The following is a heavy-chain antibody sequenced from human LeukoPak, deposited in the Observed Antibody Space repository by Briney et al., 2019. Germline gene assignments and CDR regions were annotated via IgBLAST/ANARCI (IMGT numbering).Heavy chain of an antibody. D-gene: IGHD6-13*01. Sequence: GGSLRLSCAASGFTFSSYAMSWVRQAPGKGLEWVSGISGSGGSTYYADSVKGRFTISRDNSKNTLYLQMNSLRAEDTAVYYCAVPPSSSWYYFDYWGQGTLVTVSS. CDR1: GFTFSSYA. CDR3: AVPPSSSWYYFDY. CDR2: ISGSGGST. V-gene: IGHV3-23*01. J-gene: IGHJ4*02.